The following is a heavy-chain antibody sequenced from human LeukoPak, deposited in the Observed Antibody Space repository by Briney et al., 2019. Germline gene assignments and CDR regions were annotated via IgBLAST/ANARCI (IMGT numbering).Heavy chain of an antibody. CDR3: AKGIWRDRYAFDI. V-gene: IGHV3-23*01. D-gene: IGHD1-1*01. J-gene: IGHJ3*02. CDR2: ISASGGST. Sequence: PGGSLRLSCAASGFTFSSYNMSWVRQAPGKGLEWVSAISASGGSTYYADSVKGRFTISRDNSKNTLYLQMSSLRAEDTAVYYCAKGIWRDRYAFDIWGQGTMVTVSS. CDR1: GFTFSSYN.